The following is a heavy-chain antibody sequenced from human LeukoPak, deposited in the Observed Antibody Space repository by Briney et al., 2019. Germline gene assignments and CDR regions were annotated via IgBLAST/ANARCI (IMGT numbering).Heavy chain of an antibody. Sequence: PGGSLRLSCAASGFTFSSYAMSCVRQAPGKGLEWVSAISGSGGSTYYADSVKGRFTISRDNYKNTLYLQMNSLRAEDTAVYYCAKPRYSSSSYNWFDPWGQGTLVTVSS. CDR3: AKPRYSSSSYNWFDP. V-gene: IGHV3-23*01. CDR2: ISGSGGST. J-gene: IGHJ5*02. CDR1: GFTFSSYA. D-gene: IGHD6-13*01.